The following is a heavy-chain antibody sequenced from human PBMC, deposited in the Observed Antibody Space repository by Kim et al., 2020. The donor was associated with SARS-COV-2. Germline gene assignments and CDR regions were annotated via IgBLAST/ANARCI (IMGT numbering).Heavy chain of an antibody. J-gene: IGHJ4*02. CDR2: IIENGVDT. CDR3: VKDYTVRESWNNSPLDQ. V-gene: IGHV3-23*01. CDR1: GFTFTNYA. Sequence: GGSLRLSCAASGFTFTNYAMSWVRQAPGKGLEWVAGIIENGVDTYHADSVKGRFTIARDNSKSTLYLQMNGLRAEDTALYHCVKDYTVRESWNNSPLDQWCQGILVTVSS. D-gene: IGHD1-1*01.